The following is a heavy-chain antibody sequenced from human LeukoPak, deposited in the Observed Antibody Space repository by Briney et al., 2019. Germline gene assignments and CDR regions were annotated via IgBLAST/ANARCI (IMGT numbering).Heavy chain of an antibody. CDR3: VRASTSGYHSE. V-gene: IGHV3-48*01. CDR1: GFTVSSNY. CDR2: ISSSSSIT. D-gene: IGHD3-22*01. J-gene: IGHJ4*02. Sequence: GGSLRLSCAASGFTVSSNYMNWVRQAPGKGLEWVSYISSSSSITYYADSVKGRFTISRDNAKNSLYLQMNSLRADDTAVYYCVRASTSGYHSEGGQGTLVTVSS.